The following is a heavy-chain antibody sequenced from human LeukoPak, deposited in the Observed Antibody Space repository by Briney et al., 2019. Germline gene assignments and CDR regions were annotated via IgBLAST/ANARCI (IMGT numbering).Heavy chain of an antibody. CDR3: ARDDYYYGSGSYYKGLDY. J-gene: IGHJ4*02. V-gene: IGHV3-7*03. D-gene: IGHD3-10*01. Sequence: TGGSLRLSCAASGFTLSSYWMSWVRQAPGKGLEWVANIKQDGSEKYYVDSVKGRFTISRDNAKNSLYLQMNSLRAEDTAVYYCARDDYYYGSGSYYKGLDYWGQGTLVTVSS. CDR1: GFTLSSYW. CDR2: IKQDGSEK.